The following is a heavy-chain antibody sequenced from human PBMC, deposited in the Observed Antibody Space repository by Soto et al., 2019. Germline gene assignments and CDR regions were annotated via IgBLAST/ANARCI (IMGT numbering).Heavy chain of an antibody. D-gene: IGHD2-15*01. V-gene: IGHV1-18*01. CDR1: GYTFTCYG. CDR3: ARALSCSGVSCPPWFDP. Sequence: ASVKVSCKASGYTFTCYGISWVRQAPGQGLEWMGWISAYNGNTNYAQKLQGRVTMTTDTSTSTAYMELRSLRSDDTAVYYCARALSCSGVSCPPWFDPWGQGTLVTVSS. CDR2: ISAYNGNT. J-gene: IGHJ5*02.